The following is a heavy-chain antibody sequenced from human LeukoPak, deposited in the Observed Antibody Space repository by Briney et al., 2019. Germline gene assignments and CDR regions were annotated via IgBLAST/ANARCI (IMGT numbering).Heavy chain of an antibody. J-gene: IGHJ4*02. CDR1: GFTFSSYE. Sequence: TGGSLRLSCAASGFTFSSYEMNWVRQAPGKGLEWVSYISSSGSTIYYADSVKGRFTISRDNAKNSLYLQMNSLRAEDTAVYYCARAYYDSSSDYWGQGTLVTVSS. CDR3: ARAYYDSSSDY. CDR2: ISSSGSTI. D-gene: IGHD3-22*01. V-gene: IGHV3-48*03.